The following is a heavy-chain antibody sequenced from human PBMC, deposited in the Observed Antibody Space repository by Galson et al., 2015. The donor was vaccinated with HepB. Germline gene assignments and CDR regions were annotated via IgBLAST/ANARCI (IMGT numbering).Heavy chain of an antibody. CDR3: ARDRGRGYCSSTSCPYYYYMDV. V-gene: IGHV1-2*02. Sequence: SVKVSCKASGYTFTAYYIHWVRQAPGQGLEWMGWINPNSGGTNYVQKFQGRVTMTRDTSISTAYMELSRLRSDDTAVFYCARDRGRGYCSSTSCPYYYYMDVWGIGTTVTVSS. J-gene: IGHJ6*03. CDR2: INPNSGGT. D-gene: IGHD2-2*01. CDR1: GYTFTAYY.